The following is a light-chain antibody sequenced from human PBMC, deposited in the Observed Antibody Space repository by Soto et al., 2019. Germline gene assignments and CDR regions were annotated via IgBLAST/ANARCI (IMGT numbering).Light chain of an antibody. CDR3: QQYNNWPLYT. Sequence: EIVMTQSPATLSVSPGEGATLSCRASQSVSSNLAWYQHKPGQAPRLLIYGASTRATGIPARCSGSGSGTEFTLTVSSLQSEDFAVYYCQQYNNWPLYTFGQGTKLEIK. V-gene: IGKV3-15*01. CDR2: GAS. J-gene: IGKJ2*01. CDR1: QSVSSN.